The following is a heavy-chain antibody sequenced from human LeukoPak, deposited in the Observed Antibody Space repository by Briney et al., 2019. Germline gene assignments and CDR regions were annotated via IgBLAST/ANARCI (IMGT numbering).Heavy chain of an antibody. J-gene: IGHJ4*02. D-gene: IGHD2-15*01. CDR2: IKQDGSEK. CDR1: GFTFSSYW. Sequence: PGGSLRLSCAASGFTFSSYWMSWVRQAPGKGLEWVANIKQDGSEKYYVDSVKGRFTISRDNSKNTLYLQMNSLRAEDTAVYYCAKDVTIAVSTLYWGQGTLVTVSS. V-gene: IGHV3-7*03. CDR3: AKDVTIAVSTLY.